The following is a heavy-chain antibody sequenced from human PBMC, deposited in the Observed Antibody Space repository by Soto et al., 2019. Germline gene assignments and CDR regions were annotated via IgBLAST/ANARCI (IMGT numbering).Heavy chain of an antibody. CDR3: ARVLDIVLVPAAKSGMDV. D-gene: IGHD2-2*03. J-gene: IGHJ6*02. CDR1: GGSISSYY. Sequence: PSETLSLTCTVSGGSISSYYWSWIRQPPGKGLEWIGYIYYSGSTYYNPSLKSRVTISVDTSKNQFSLKLSSVTAADTAVYYCARVLDIVLVPAAKSGMDVWGQGTTVTVSS. CDR2: IYYSGST. V-gene: IGHV4-59*12.